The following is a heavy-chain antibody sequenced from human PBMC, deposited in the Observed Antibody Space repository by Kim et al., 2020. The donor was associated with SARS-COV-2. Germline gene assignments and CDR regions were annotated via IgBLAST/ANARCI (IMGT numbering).Heavy chain of an antibody. Sequence: GSTYYADSVKGRFTISRDNSKNTLYLQMNSLRAEDKAVYYCAKALFLFDYWGQGTLVTVSS. V-gene: IGHV3-23*01. D-gene: IGHD3-3*01. CDR2: GST. CDR3: AKALFLFDY. J-gene: IGHJ4*02.